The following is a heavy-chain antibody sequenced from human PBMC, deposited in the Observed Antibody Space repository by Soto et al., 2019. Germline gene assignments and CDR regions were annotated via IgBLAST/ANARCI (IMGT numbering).Heavy chain of an antibody. Sequence: PGGSLRLSCAASGFTFSGYAMSWVRQAPGKGLEWVSAISGSGGSTYYADSVKGRFTISRDNSKNTLYLQMNSLRAEDTAVYYCAKDADYDILTGYRPLDYWGQGTLVTVSS. CDR3: AKDADYDILTGYRPLDY. CDR2: ISGSGGST. J-gene: IGHJ4*02. CDR1: GFTFSGYA. V-gene: IGHV3-23*01. D-gene: IGHD3-9*01.